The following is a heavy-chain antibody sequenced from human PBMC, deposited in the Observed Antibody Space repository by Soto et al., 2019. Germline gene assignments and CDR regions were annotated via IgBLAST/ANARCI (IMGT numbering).Heavy chain of an antibody. CDR3: AKDILSHYYGSGSYYGGAFDI. CDR2: ISWNSGSI. Sequence: GGSLRLSCAASGFTFDDYAMHWVRQAPGKGLEWVSGISWNSGSIGYADSVKGRFTISRDNAKNSLYLQMNSLRAEDTALYYCAKDILSHYYGSGSYYGGAFDIWGQGTMVTVSS. D-gene: IGHD3-10*01. V-gene: IGHV3-9*01. CDR1: GFTFDDYA. J-gene: IGHJ3*02.